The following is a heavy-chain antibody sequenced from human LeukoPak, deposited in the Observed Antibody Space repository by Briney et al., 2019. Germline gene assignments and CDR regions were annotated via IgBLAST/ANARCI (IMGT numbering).Heavy chain of an antibody. J-gene: IGHJ4*02. D-gene: IGHD3-3*01. CDR3: ARADFTIFGVAPFDY. CDR1: GYTFTGYY. Sequence: ASVXVXXXASGYTFTGYYMHWXRQAPGQGLXXMXXINPNSGGTNYAQKFQGRVTVTRDTSISTAYMELSRLRSDDTAVYYCARADFTIFGVAPFDYWGQGTLVTVSS. CDR2: INPNSGGT. V-gene: IGHV1-2*02.